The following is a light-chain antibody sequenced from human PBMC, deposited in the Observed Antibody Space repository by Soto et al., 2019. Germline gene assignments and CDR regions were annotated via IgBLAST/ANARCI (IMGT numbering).Light chain of an antibody. Sequence: DIQLTQSPSFLSASVGDRVTITCRASQGIGSYLAWYQQKPGKAPNLLIYAASTLQSAVPSRFSGTGSGTEFTLTISSLQPEDFATYYCQLLNNSPITFGQGTRLEIK. J-gene: IGKJ5*01. CDR2: AAS. CDR3: QLLNNSPIT. V-gene: IGKV1-9*01. CDR1: QGIGSY.